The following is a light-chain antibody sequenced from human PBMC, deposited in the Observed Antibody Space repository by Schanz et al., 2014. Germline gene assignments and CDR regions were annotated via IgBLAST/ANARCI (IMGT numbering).Light chain of an antibody. CDR1: SSDVGSYNL. CDR3: NSHARSTILV. Sequence: QSALTQPASVSGSPGQSITISCTGTSSDVGSYNLVSWYQQHPGKAPKLMIYEGSKRPSGVSNRFSGSKSGNTASLTISGLQAGDEADYYCNSHARSTILVFGGGTKLTVL. J-gene: IGLJ3*02. CDR2: EGS. V-gene: IGLV2-14*02.